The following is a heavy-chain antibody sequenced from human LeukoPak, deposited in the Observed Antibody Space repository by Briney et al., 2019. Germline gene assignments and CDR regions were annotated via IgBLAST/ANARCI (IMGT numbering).Heavy chain of an antibody. Sequence: ASVKVSCKASGYTFTSYYMHWVRQAPGQGLEWMGIINPGGGSTSYAQKFQGRVTMTRDTSTSTVYMELSSLRSEDTAVYYCARPVTKYYDSSGPHDAFDIWGQGTMVTVSS. CDR2: INPGGGST. CDR3: ARPVTKYYDSSGPHDAFDI. J-gene: IGHJ3*02. CDR1: GYTFTSYY. V-gene: IGHV1-46*01. D-gene: IGHD3-22*01.